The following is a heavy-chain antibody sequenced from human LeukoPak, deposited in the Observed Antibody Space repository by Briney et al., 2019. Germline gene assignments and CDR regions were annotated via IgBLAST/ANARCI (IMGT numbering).Heavy chain of an antibody. CDR2: ISGSGGST. CDR1: GFTFSSYA. CDR3: AKVSILSLGGTIDDAFDI. J-gene: IGHJ3*02. D-gene: IGHD1-26*01. V-gene: IGHV3-23*01. Sequence: GGSLRLSCAASGFTFSSYAMGWVRQAPGKGLEWVSAISGSGGSTYYADSVKGKFTISRDNSKNTLYLQMNSLRDEDTAVYYCAKVSILSLGGTIDDAFDIWGQGTMVTVSS.